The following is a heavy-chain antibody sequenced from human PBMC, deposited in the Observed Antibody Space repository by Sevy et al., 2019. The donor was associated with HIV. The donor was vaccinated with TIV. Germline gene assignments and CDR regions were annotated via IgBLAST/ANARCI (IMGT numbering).Heavy chain of an antibody. V-gene: IGHV3-30*18. CDR3: AKAPRGYSYASFFDY. CDR2: ISYDGSNK. Sequence: GGSLRLSCAASGFTFTSYGMHWVRQAPGKGLEWVAVISYDGSNKYYADSVKGRFTSSRDKSKNTLYLQMNSLRAEDTAVHYCAKAPRGYSYASFFDYWGQGTLVTVSS. D-gene: IGHD5-18*01. J-gene: IGHJ4*02. CDR1: GFTFTSYG.